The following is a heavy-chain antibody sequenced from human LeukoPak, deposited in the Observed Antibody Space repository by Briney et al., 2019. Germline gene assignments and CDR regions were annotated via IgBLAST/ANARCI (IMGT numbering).Heavy chain of an antibody. D-gene: IGHD4-17*01. CDR1: GYSFTSHW. CDR2: IYPGDSDT. J-gene: IGHJ3*02. Sequence: GESLKISCKGSGYSFTSHWIAWVRQMPGKGLEWMGVIYPGDSDTRYSPSFQGQVTISADKSFTTAYLQWSSLKASDTAMYYCARRQYGTDHDVFDIWGQGTMVTVSS. V-gene: IGHV5-51*01. CDR3: ARRQYGTDHDVFDI.